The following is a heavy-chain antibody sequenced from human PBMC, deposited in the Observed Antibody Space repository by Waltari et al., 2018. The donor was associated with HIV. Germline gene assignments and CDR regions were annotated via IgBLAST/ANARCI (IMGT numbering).Heavy chain of an antibody. V-gene: IGHV4-59*01. CDR1: GGSISSYH. Sequence: QVKLKESGPGLVKPSEPLSLTCTVSGGSISSYHWSWIRQPPGKGLEWIGYIYYSGSTKYNPSLKSRVTISVDTSKNQFSLKLSSLTAADTAVYYCARGGRGWFDPWGQGTLVTVSS. D-gene: IGHD3-10*01. J-gene: IGHJ5*02. CDR3: ARGGRGWFDP. CDR2: IYYSGST.